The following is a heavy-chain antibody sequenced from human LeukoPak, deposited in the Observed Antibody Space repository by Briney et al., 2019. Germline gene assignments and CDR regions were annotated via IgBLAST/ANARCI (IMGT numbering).Heavy chain of an antibody. J-gene: IGHJ4*02. CDR2: ITASGAST. CDR3: AKRSAGSSGYFDY. V-gene: IGHV3-23*01. Sequence: GGSLRLSCAASGLTFMKYSMTWVRQAPGKGLEWVAAITASGASTDYADSVKGRFTISRDNSKNTLYLQMNSLRAEDTAIYYCAKRSAGSSGYFDYWGQGTLVTVSS. D-gene: IGHD6-19*01. CDR1: GLTFMKYS.